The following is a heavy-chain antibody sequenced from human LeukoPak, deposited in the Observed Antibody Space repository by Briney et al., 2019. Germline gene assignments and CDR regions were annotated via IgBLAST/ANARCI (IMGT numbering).Heavy chain of an antibody. CDR2: ISGSGGST. Sequence: GGSLRLSCAASGFTFSSYAMSWVRQAPGKGLEWVSAISGSGGSTYYADSVKGRFTISRDNSKNTLYLQMNSLRAEDTAVYYCAKDRDFYDSSGYLVYWGQGTLVTVSS. V-gene: IGHV3-23*01. D-gene: IGHD3-22*01. CDR1: GFTFSSYA. J-gene: IGHJ4*02. CDR3: AKDRDFYDSSGYLVY.